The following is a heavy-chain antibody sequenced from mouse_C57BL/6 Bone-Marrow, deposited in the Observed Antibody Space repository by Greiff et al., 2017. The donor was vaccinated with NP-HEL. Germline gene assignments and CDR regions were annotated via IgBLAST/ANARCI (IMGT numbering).Heavy chain of an antibody. CDR3: ARWGITTVVAKDWYFDV. J-gene: IGHJ1*03. CDR1: GYTFTSYW. D-gene: IGHD1-1*01. V-gene: IGHV1-69*01. CDR2: IDPSDSYT. Sequence: VKLQQPGAELVMPGASVKLSCKASGYTFTSYWMHWVKQRPGQGLEWIGEIDPSDSYTNYNQKFKGKSTLTVDKSSSTAYMQLSSLTSEDSAVYYCARWGITTVVAKDWYFDVWGTGTTVTVSS.